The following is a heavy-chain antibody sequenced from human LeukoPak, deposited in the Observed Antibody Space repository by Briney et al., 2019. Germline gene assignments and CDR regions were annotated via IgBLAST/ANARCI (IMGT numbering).Heavy chain of an antibody. D-gene: IGHD1-1*01. Sequence: SETLSLTCTVSGGSISSYYWSWIRQPPGKGLEWLGYIYYSGSTNYTPSLKSRVTIAVDTSKIQFSLKLSTVTAADAAVYYCARGDNWNEFDYWGQGTLVTVSS. CDR1: GGSISSYY. J-gene: IGHJ4*02. CDR3: ARGDNWNEFDY. CDR2: IYYSGST. V-gene: IGHV4-59*01.